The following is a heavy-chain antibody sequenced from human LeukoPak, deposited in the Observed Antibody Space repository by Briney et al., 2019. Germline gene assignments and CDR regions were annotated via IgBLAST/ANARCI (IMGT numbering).Heavy chain of an antibody. J-gene: IGHJ2*01. CDR2: ISYDGSNK. V-gene: IGHV3-30*03. D-gene: IGHD3-3*01. CDR3: ARANLEWLSPGNFDL. Sequence: PGGSLRLSCAASGFTFSSYGVHWVRQAPGKGLEWVAVISYDGSNKYYADSVKGRFTISRDNSKNTLYLQMNSLRAEDTAVYYCARANLEWLSPGNFDLWGRGTLVTVSS. CDR1: GFTFSSYG.